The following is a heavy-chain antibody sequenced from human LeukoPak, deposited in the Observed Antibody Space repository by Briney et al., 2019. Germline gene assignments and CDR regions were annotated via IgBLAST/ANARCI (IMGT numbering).Heavy chain of an antibody. CDR2: IYYSGST. Sequence: SETLSLTCTVSGGSISSYYWSWIRQPPGKGLEGIGYIYYSGSTNYNPSLKSRVTISVDTSKNQFSLKLSSVTAADTAVYYCARDDSSSDHDAFDIWGQGTMVTVSS. V-gene: IGHV4-59*01. J-gene: IGHJ3*02. CDR1: GGSISSYY. D-gene: IGHD6-19*01. CDR3: ARDDSSSDHDAFDI.